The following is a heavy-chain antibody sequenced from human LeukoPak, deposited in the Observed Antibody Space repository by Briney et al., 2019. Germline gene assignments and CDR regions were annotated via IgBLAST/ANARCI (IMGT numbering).Heavy chain of an antibody. J-gene: IGHJ6*03. CDR2: ISIGSSTI. D-gene: IGHD1-26*01. V-gene: IGHV3-48*01. CDR3: ARGQRTVGSYYYMDV. CDR1: GFTFSSYS. Sequence: GGSLRLSCAASGFTFSSYSMNWVRQAPGKGLEWVSYISIGSSTIYYPDSVKGRFTISRDNAKNSLYLQMNILRAEDTAVYYCARGQRTVGSYYYMDVWGKGTTVTVSS.